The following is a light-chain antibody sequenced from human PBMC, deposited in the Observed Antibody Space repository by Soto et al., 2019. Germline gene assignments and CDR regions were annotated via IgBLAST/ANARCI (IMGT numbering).Light chain of an antibody. CDR3: SSYTSSSTLCV. Sequence: QSVLTQPASVSGSPGQSITISCTGTSSDVGGYNYVSWYQQHPGKAPKLMLYEVSNRPSGISNRFSGSKSGNAASLTISGVQAEDEADYYGSSYTSSSTLCVFGTGTKVTVL. CDR1: SSDVGGYNY. J-gene: IGLJ1*01. V-gene: IGLV2-14*01. CDR2: EVS.